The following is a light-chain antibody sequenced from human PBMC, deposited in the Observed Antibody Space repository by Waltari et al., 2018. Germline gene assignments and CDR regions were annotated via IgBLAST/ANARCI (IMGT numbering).Light chain of an antibody. CDR2: DVN. V-gene: IGLV2-23*02. Sequence: QSALTQTATVSGSPGQSITISCTGTSSDVGTYNLISWYQQHPGKAPTLIIYDVNKRPAGVSIRFSGSKSGDTASLTISGLQAADEANYDCCSYAGSAITVFGGGTKVTVL. CDR1: SSDVGTYNL. CDR3: CSYAGSAITV. J-gene: IGLJ2*01.